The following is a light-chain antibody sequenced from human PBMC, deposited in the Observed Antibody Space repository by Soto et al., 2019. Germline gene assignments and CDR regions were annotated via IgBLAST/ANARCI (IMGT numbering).Light chain of an antibody. V-gene: IGLV2-14*01. CDR2: EVT. Sequence: QSALTQPASVSGSPGQSITISCTGTTSDVGAYNYVSWYQHNPGNAPKLMIYEVTNRPSGVSSRFSGSKSGSTASLTISGLQSVDEADYYCSSYTSRGTLVFGGGTKLTVL. CDR3: SSYTSRGTLV. CDR1: TSDVGAYNY. J-gene: IGLJ3*02.